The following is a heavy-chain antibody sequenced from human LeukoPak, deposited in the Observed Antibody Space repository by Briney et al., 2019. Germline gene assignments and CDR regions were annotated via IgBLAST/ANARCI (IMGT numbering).Heavy chain of an antibody. CDR3: ARQKSQFLLPSADWYFDL. Sequence: SETLSLTCTVSGDSIGSFYWSWLRQPPGKGLEWIGHISYSGDTNYNPSLKSRVTLSVDTSMNQFSLSLTSVTAADTAVFYCARQKSQFLLPSADWYFDLWGRGTLVTVSS. V-gene: IGHV4-59*08. D-gene: IGHD5-24*01. CDR2: ISYSGDT. J-gene: IGHJ2*01. CDR1: GDSIGSFY.